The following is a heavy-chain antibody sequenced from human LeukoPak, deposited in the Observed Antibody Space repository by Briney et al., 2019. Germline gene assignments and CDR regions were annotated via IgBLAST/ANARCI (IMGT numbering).Heavy chain of an antibody. Sequence: SETLSLTCTVSGGSINNSYWTWIRQPPGKGLEWIGHIYYSGSTNYSPSLKSRVTISVDTSKNQFSLKLSSVTAADTAVYYCARVSATKGFGYWGQGTLVTVSS. CDR2: IYYSGST. V-gene: IGHV4-59*08. CDR3: ARVSATKGFGY. D-gene: IGHD6-25*01. CDR1: GGSINNSY. J-gene: IGHJ4*02.